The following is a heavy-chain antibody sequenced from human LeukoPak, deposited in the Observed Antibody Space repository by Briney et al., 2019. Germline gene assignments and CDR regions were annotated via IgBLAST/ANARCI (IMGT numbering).Heavy chain of an antibody. J-gene: IGHJ6*02. Sequence: GESLKISCKGSGYSFTSYWIGWVRQMPGKGLEWMGIFYPSDSDTRYSPSFQGQVTISADKSISTAYLQWSSLKASDTAMYYCARHRPRYCSSTSCYTGQGYYYYYYGMDVWGQGTTVTVSS. CDR1: GYSFTSYW. CDR2: FYPSDSDT. D-gene: IGHD2-2*02. CDR3: ARHRPRYCSSTSCYTGQGYYYYYYGMDV. V-gene: IGHV5-51*01.